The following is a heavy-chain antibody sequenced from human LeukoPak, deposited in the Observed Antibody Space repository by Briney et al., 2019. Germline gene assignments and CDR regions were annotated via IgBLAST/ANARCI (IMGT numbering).Heavy chain of an antibody. CDR2: IYASGIT. J-gene: IGHJ6*04. CDR3: AREPLQSRPLDV. D-gene: IGHD4-11*01. Sequence: SETLSLTCTVSGDSISSYFWTWIRQPAGKGLEWIGRIYASGITNYNPSLRSRVTISVDTSKNQFSLKLSSVTAADTAVYYCAREPLQSRPLDVWDKGTTVTVSS. CDR1: GDSISSYF. V-gene: IGHV4-4*07.